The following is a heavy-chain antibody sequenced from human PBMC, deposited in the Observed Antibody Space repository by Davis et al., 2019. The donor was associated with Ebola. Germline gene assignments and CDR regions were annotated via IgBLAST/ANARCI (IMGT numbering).Heavy chain of an antibody. Sequence: MPSETLSLTCAVSGGSISTSTWWSWVRQPPGKGLEWIGEIHHSGTTTYSPTLNSRVTMSLDTSSNAFSLMLTSVSAADTAKYYCGGTFIYSSKTEDYWGQGTLVAVS. V-gene: IGHV4-4*02. CDR3: GGTFIYSSKTEDY. CDR1: GGSISTSTW. CDR2: IHHSGTT. J-gene: IGHJ4*02. D-gene: IGHD1-14*01.